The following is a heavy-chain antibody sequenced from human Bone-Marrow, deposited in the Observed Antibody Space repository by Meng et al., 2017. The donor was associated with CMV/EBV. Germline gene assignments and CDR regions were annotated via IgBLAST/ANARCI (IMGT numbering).Heavy chain of an antibody. CDR1: GFTFSNAW. D-gene: IGHD2-2*01. CDR2: IKSKYDGGTT. J-gene: IGHJ4*02. Sequence: LSCVGCGFTFSNAWMNWVRQAPGKGLEWVCRIKSKYDGGTTDYAAPVKGRFTISSDDSKNTMSLQMNSLQTEDTAVYYCATGGYYLDFWGLGILVTVSS. V-gene: IGHV3-15*07. CDR3: ATGGYYLDF.